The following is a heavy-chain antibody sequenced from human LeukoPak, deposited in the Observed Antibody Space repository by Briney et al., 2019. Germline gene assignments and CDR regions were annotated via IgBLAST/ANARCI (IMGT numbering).Heavy chain of an antibody. J-gene: IGHJ5*02. CDR2: IRYDGSNK. CDR3: ARDYYDSSGSSWFDP. Sequence: PGGSLRLSCAASGFTFSSYGIHWVRQAPGKGLEWVAFIRYDGSNKYYADSVKGRFTISRDNSKNTLYLQMNSLRAEDTALYYCARDYYDSSGSSWFDPWGQGTLVTVSS. D-gene: IGHD3-22*01. CDR1: GFTFSSYG. V-gene: IGHV3-30*02.